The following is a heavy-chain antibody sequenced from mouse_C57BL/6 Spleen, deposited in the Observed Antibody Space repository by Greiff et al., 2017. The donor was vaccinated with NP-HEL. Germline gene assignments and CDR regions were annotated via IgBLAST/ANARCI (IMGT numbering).Heavy chain of an antibody. CDR3: ARHGDDGYSYYAMDY. J-gene: IGHJ4*01. D-gene: IGHD2-3*01. CDR2: FYPGSGSI. V-gene: IGHV1-62-2*01. CDR1: GYTFTAYT. Sequence: QVQLQQSGAELVKPGASVKLSCKASGYTFTAYTIHWVQQRSGQGLEWIGWFYPGSGSIKYNEKFKDKAPFTADKSSSTVYLELSRLTSEDSAVYLCARHGDDGYSYYAMDYWGQGTSVTVSS.